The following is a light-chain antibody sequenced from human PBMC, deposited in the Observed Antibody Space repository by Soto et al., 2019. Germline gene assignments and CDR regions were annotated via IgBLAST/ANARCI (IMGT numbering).Light chain of an antibody. V-gene: IGKV3-15*01. CDR1: QSVSSN. Sequence: EIVMTQSPATLSVSPGERATLSCRASQSVSSNLAWYQQKPGQAPRLLFYGASTRATGIPARFSGSGSGTEFTLIISSLHSEDFAVYCCQQYNNLPYTFGRGTKLEIK. CDR2: GAS. CDR3: QQYNNLPYT. J-gene: IGKJ2*01.